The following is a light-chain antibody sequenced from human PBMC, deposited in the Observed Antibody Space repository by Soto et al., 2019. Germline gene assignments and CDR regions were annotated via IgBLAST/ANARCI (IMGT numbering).Light chain of an antibody. CDR3: QQRSSWPIT. V-gene: IGKV3-11*01. CDR2: GAS. Sequence: EIVLTQSPDTLSLSPGERATLSCRASQSISNNLAWHQQKPGQAPRLLIYGASTRATGIPARFSGSGSGADFTLTISTLEPEDFAVYYCQQRSSWPITFGQGTRWRL. CDR1: QSISNN. J-gene: IGKJ5*01.